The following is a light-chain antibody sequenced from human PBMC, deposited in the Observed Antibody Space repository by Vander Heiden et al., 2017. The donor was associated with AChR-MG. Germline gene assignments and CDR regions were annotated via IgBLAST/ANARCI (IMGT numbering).Light chain of an antibody. V-gene: IGLV2-14*01. J-gene: IGLJ7*01. CDR1: SFDVGSYNY. CDR3: SSFAVGSTLL. CDR2: EVT. Sequence: QSALTQPASVSGSLGQSLTISCTGTSFDVGSYNYVSWYHRRPGNAPRLLIYEVTVRAFGVSPRFSASKSGNTASLTISGLQADDEGDYYCSSFAVGSTLLFGGGT.